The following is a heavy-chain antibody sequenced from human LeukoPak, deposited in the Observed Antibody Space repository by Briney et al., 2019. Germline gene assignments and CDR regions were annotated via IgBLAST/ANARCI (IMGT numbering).Heavy chain of an antibody. J-gene: IGHJ5*02. CDR2: IYTSGST. D-gene: IGHD6-6*01. CDR3: ARDGSIAARPVGFDP. V-gene: IGHV4-4*08. Sequence: SETLSLTCTVSGGSISSYYWSWIRQPPGKGLEWIGYIYTSGSTNYNPSLKSRVTISVDTSKNQFSLKLSSVTAADTAVYYCARDGSIAARPVGFDPWGQGTLVTASS. CDR1: GGSISSYY.